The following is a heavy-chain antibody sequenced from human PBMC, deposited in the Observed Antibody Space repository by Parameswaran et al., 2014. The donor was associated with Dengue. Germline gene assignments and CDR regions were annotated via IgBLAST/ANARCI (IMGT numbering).Heavy chain of an antibody. CDR3: ARDQGGSYYIDY. Sequence: PGKGLEWIGYIYYSGSTNYDPSLKSRVTISVDTSKNQFSLKLSSVTAADTAVYYCARDQGGSYYIDYWGQGTLVTVSS. CDR2: IYYSGST. V-gene: IGHV4-59*13. D-gene: IGHD1-26*01. J-gene: IGHJ4*02.